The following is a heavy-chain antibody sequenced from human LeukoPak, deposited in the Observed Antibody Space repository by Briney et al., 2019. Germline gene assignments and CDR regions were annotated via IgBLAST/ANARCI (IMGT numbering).Heavy chain of an antibody. CDR1: GFTFSDYY. D-gene: IGHD1-26*01. V-gene: IGHV4-30-4*08. Sequence: LRLSCAASGFTFSDYYMSWIRQAPGKGLEWIGYIYYSGSTYYNPSLKSRVTISVDTSKNQFSLKLSSVTAADTAVYYCARAGWELLNFDYWGQGTLVTVSS. CDR3: ARAGWELLNFDY. J-gene: IGHJ4*02. CDR2: IYYSGST.